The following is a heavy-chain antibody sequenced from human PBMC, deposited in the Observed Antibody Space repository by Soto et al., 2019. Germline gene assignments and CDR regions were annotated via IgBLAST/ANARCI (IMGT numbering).Heavy chain of an antibody. J-gene: IGHJ3*02. D-gene: IGHD3-10*01. CDR1: GFTFSSYG. CDR3: AKAFHVSPRMVRGVIINLDAFDI. CDR2: ISYDGSNK. Sequence: GGSLRLSCAASGFTFSSYGMHWVRQAPGKGLEWVAVISYDGSNKYYADSVKGRFTISRDNSKNTLYLQMNSLRAEDTAVYYCAKAFHVSPRMVRGVIINLDAFDIWGQGTMVTVSS. V-gene: IGHV3-30*18.